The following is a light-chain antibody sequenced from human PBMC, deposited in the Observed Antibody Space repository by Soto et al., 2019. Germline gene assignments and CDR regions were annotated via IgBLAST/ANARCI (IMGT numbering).Light chain of an antibody. CDR3: QQAYSFPLT. CDR2: AAS. Sequence: DIQMTQSPSSVSASVGDRVTITCRASQGISSWLVWYQQKPGKAPNLLIYAASSLRSGVPSRFSGSGSGTDFTLTISSLQPEDFATYYCQQAYSFPLTFGGGTKVAIK. CDR1: QGISSW. J-gene: IGKJ4*01. V-gene: IGKV1-12*01.